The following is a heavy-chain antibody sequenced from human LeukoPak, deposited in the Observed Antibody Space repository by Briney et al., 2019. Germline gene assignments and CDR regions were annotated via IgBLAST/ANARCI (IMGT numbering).Heavy chain of an antibody. D-gene: IGHD6-19*01. J-gene: IGHJ4*02. CDR2: INYSGST. CDR1: DGSISSHY. CDR3: ARSQSLGAVADLDY. Sequence: SETLSLTCTVSDGSISSHYWSWIRQPPGKGLEWIAYINYSGSTNYNPSLKSRVTISVDTSKNQFSLKLSSVTAADTAVYYCARSQSLGAVADLDYWGQGTLVTVSS. V-gene: IGHV4-59*11.